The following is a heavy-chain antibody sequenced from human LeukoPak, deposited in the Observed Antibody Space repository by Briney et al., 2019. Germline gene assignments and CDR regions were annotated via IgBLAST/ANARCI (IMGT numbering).Heavy chain of an antibody. Sequence: SETLSHTCTVSGGFISNYYWTWIRQPPGKGLEWIGYIYSSGNTNYNPSLNSRVTISLDTSKNQFSLMLRSLTAADTAVYYCARRYTASPGERFDYWGQGTLVTVSS. CDR1: GGFISNYY. CDR2: IYSSGNT. CDR3: ARRYTASPGERFDY. V-gene: IGHV4-59*08. J-gene: IGHJ4*02. D-gene: IGHD2-2*02.